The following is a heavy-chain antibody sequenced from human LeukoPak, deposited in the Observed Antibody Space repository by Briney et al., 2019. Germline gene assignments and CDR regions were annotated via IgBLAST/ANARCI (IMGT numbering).Heavy chain of an antibody. V-gene: IGHV4-39*07. CDR3: ASNWSDFDY. J-gene: IGHJ4*02. CDR1: GGSISRGSYY. CDR2: IYQGETT. Sequence: TLSLTCTVSGGSISRGSYYWNWIRQPPGKGLEWIGSIYQGETTYYNPSLKTRLTISLDTSKNQFSLRLSSVTAADTAVYYCASNWSDFDYWGQGILVTVSS. D-gene: IGHD1-1*01.